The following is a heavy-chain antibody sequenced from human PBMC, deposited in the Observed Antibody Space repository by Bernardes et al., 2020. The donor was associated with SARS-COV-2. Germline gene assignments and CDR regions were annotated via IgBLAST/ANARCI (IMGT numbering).Heavy chain of an antibody. V-gene: IGHV3-48*02. J-gene: IGHJ5*02. D-gene: IGHD4-4*01. CDR1: GFTFSSYS. Sequence: SLRLSCAASGFTFSSYSMNWVRQAPGKGLEWVSYISSRSDTIAYADSVKGRFTISRDNAKNSLYLQMSSLRDEDTAVYYCTRRDGYSFCATWGQGTLVTVSS. CDR3: TRRDGYSFCAT. CDR2: ISSRSDTI.